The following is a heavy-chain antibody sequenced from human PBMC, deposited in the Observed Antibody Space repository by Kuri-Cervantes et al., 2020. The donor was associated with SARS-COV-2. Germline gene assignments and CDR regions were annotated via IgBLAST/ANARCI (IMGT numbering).Heavy chain of an antibody. CDR2: ISGSGGST. CDR3: ARGLRWESHAFDI. V-gene: IGHV3-23*01. Sequence: GGSLRLSCAASGFTFSSYAMSWVRQAPGKGLEWVSAISGSGGSTYYADSVKGRFTISRDNSKNTLYLQMGSLRAEDMAVYYCARGLRWESHAFDIWGQGTMVTVSS. CDR1: GFTFSSYA. D-gene: IGHD4-23*01. J-gene: IGHJ3*02.